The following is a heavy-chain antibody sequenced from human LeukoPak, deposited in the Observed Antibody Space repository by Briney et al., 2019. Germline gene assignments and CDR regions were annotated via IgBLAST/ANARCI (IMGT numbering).Heavy chain of an antibody. J-gene: IGHJ4*02. V-gene: IGHV4-59*08. CDR1: GGSISSYY. Sequence: SETLSLTCAVSGGSISSYYWSWIRQPLGKGLEWIGYIYYSGSTNYNPSLKSRATISLDTSKNQFSLHLTSVTAADTAVYYCARQLAGLAPPGFIDSWGQGTLVTVSS. CDR2: IYYSGST. CDR3: ARQLAGLAPPGFIDS. D-gene: IGHD3-3*02.